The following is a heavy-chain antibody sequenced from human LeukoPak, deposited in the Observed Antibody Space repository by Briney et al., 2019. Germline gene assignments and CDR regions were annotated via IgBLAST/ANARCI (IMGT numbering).Heavy chain of an antibody. Sequence: ASVKVSCKASGYTFTSYYMHWVRQAPGQGLEWMGIINPSGGSTSYAQKFQGRVTMTRDMSTSTVYMELSSLRSEDTAVYYCARDPSAIAAAGTFDYWGQGTLVTVSS. J-gene: IGHJ4*02. CDR1: GYTFTSYY. CDR2: INPSGGST. D-gene: IGHD6-13*01. CDR3: ARDPSAIAAAGTFDY. V-gene: IGHV1-46*01.